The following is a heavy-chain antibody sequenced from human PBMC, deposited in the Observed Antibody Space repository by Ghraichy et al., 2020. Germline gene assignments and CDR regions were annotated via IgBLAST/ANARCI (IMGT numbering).Heavy chain of an antibody. Sequence: GGSLRLSCAASGFNFARHWMSWVRQVPGKGLEWVASINSDGSERFYVDSVKGRFNISRDNAENSVFLEMASLRADDTAVYYCARDPYGDYKYGGTDYWGRGTLVRVSS. CDR3: ARDPYGDYKYGGTDY. D-gene: IGHD4-17*01. V-gene: IGHV3-7*01. J-gene: IGHJ4*02. CDR2: INSDGSER. CDR1: GFNFARHW.